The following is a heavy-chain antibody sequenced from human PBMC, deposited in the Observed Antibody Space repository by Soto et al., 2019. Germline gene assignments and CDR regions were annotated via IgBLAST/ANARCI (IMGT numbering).Heavy chain of an antibody. D-gene: IGHD3-3*01. V-gene: IGHV1-69*12. CDR1: GGTFGNSA. Sequence: QVQLVQSGAEVKKPGSSVNVSCKTSGGTFGNSAVTWVRQAPGQGLEWLGGIVPMFGTANYAQKFQGRVTITAGESTITAYMELNSLKTDDTAVYSCARDGDPQSAFWSGPLGGGRFDPWGQGTLVTVSS. CDR2: IVPMFGTA. CDR3: ARDGDPQSAFWSGPLGGGRFDP. J-gene: IGHJ5*02.